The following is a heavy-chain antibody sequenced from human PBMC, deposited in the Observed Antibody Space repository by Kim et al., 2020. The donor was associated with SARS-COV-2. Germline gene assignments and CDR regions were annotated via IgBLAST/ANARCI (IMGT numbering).Heavy chain of an antibody. Sequence: GSPNEAQKFQGRVTMTRDTSISTVYLELTSLRSDDTAVYYCARSSLLAFDYWGQGTLVTVSS. V-gene: IGHV1-2*02. CDR3: ARSSLLAFDY. CDR2: GSP. D-gene: IGHD3-16*02. J-gene: IGHJ4*02.